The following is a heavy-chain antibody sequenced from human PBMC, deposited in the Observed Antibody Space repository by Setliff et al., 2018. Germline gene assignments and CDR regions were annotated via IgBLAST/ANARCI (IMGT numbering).Heavy chain of an antibody. J-gene: IGHJ4*02. CDR2: INHSGST. Sequence: SETLSLTCTVSGDSISSGDDFWIWIRQPPGKGLEWIGEINHSGSTNYNPSLKSRVTISVDTSKNQFSLKLSSVTAADTALYYCTVYNTGSSKDHYWGQGTPVTVSS. CDR1: GDSISSGDDF. D-gene: IGHD2-8*02. V-gene: IGHV4-61*08. CDR3: TVYNTGSSKDHY.